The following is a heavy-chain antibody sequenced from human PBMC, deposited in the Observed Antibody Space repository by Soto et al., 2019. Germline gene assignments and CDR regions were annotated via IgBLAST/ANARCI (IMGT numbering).Heavy chain of an antibody. CDR2: INHSGST. Sequence: PSATLSLTCAVYNGSFSVYYWTWIRQPPGKGLEWIGEINHSGSTNYNPSLKSRVTISVDTSKNQFSLKLSSVTAADTAVYYCARESTRRGACDIGGQGTMVTVSS. CDR3: ARESTRRGACDI. D-gene: IGHD2-2*01. V-gene: IGHV4-34*01. CDR1: NGSFSVYY. J-gene: IGHJ3*02.